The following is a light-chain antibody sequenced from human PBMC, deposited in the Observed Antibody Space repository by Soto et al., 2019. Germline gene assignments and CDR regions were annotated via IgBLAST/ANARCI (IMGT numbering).Light chain of an antibody. J-gene: IGKJ2*01. CDR1: QSVSSY. CDR2: DAS. V-gene: IGKV3-11*01. Sequence: EIVSTQSPATLSLSPGERATLSCRASQSVSSYLAWYQQKPGQAPRLLIYDASKRATGIPGRFSGSGSGTDFTLTSSSLEPEVSAVYYCQQRSNFPHTLGERTKLEIK. CDR3: QQRSNFPHT.